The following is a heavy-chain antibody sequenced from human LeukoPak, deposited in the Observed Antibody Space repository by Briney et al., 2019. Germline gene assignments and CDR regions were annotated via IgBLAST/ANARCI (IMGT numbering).Heavy chain of an antibody. CDR1: GFTLSRYW. D-gene: IGHD4-17*01. Sequence: GGSLRLSCAASGFTLSRYWMSWVRQAPGKGLEWVANINQDGSEKYYVDSVKGRFTISRDNAKSSLYLQMNSLRADDTAVYYCARDRLHYGEYEKTLDYWGQGTLVTVSS. J-gene: IGHJ4*02. V-gene: IGHV3-7*01. CDR3: ARDRLHYGEYEKTLDY. CDR2: INQDGSEK.